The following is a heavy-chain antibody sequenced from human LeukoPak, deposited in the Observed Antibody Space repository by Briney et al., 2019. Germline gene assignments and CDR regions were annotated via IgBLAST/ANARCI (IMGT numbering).Heavy chain of an antibody. CDR1: GGSISHYY. CDR2: IYYSGTT. Sequence: PSETLSLTCTVSGGSISHYYWSWIRQSPGKGLEWIGYIYYSGTTNYNPSLKSRVTISVDTSRNQFSLQLRSVTAADTAVYYCAREDPQTTVPEGMDVWDQGTTVIVSS. J-gene: IGHJ6*02. V-gene: IGHV4-59*01. D-gene: IGHD4-17*01. CDR3: AREDPQTTVPEGMDV.